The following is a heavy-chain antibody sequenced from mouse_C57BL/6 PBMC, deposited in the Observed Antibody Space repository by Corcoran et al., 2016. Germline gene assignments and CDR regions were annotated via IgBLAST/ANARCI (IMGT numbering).Heavy chain of an antibody. D-gene: IGHD1-1*01. CDR1: GYSITSGYY. J-gene: IGHJ3*01. CDR2: ISYDGSN. CDR3: ARGPNLS. Sequence: DVQLQESGPGLVKHSQSLSLTCSVTGYSITSGYYWNWVRQFPGNKLEWMGYISYDGSNNYNPSLKNRISITRDSSKNQFLLKLNSVTTEDTATYYCARGPNLSWGQGTLVTVSA. V-gene: IGHV3-6*01.